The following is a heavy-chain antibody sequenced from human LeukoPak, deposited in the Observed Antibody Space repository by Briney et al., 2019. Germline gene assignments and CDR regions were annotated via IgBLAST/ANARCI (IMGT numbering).Heavy chain of an antibody. D-gene: IGHD3-10*01. J-gene: IGHJ6*04. CDR1: GFTFSSYS. CDR3: AKDVSVVRGPPTWMDV. V-gene: IGHV3-48*01. Sequence: GGSLRLSCAASGFTFSSYSMNWVRQAPGKGLEWVSYISSSSSTIYYADSVKGRFTISRDNSKNTLYLQMNSLRAEDTAVYYCAKDVSVVRGPPTWMDVWGKGTTVTVSS. CDR2: ISSSSSTI.